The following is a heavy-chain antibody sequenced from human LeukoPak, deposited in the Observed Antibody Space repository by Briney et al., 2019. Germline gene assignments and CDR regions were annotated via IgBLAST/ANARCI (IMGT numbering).Heavy chain of an antibody. CDR2: IKSKTDGGTT. CDR1: GFTFSNAW. CDR3: TTDTHQNDNGDYDNGMDV. V-gene: IGHV3-15*07. Sequence: GGSLRLSCAASGFTFSNAWMNWVRQAPGKGLEWVGRIKSKTDGGTTDYAAPVKGRFTISRDDSKNTLYLQMNSLKTEDTAVYYCTTDTHQNDNGDYDNGMDVWGQGTTVTVSS. J-gene: IGHJ6*02. D-gene: IGHD4-17*01.